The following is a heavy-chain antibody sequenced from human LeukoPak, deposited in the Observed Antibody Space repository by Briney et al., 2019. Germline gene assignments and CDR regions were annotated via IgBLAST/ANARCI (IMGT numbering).Heavy chain of an antibody. Sequence: GESLKISCKGSGYSFTSYWIGWVRQMPGKGLEWMGIIYPGDSGTRYSPSFQGQVTISADKSISTAYLQWSSLKASDTAMYYCARLKSIAAPTAPLDYWGQGTLVTVSS. CDR1: GYSFTSYW. D-gene: IGHD6-6*01. V-gene: IGHV5-51*01. CDR3: ARLKSIAAPTAPLDY. CDR2: IYPGDSGT. J-gene: IGHJ4*02.